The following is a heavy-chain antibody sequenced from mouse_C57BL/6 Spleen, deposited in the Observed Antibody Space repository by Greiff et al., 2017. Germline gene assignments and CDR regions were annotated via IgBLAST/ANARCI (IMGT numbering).Heavy chain of an antibody. CDR2: ISSGGDYI. J-gene: IGHJ4*01. Sequence: EVQRVESGEGLVKPGGSLKLSCAASGFTFSSYAMSWVRQTPEKRLEWVAYISSGGDYIYYADTVKGRFTISRDNARNTLYLQMSSLKSEDTAMYYCTRVENDSYAMDYWGQGTSVTVSS. CDR1: GFTFSSYA. V-gene: IGHV5-9-1*02. CDR3: TRVENDSYAMDY.